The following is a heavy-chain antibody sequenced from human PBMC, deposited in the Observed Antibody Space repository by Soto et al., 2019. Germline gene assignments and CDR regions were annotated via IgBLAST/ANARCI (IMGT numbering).Heavy chain of an antibody. CDR3: ARVAVAGTRVDY. CDR2: IYYSGST. Sequence: SETLSLTCTVAGGSISSGGYYWSWIRQPHGKILERIGYIYYSGSTYYNQSLKSRVTISVDTSKNQFSLKLSSVTAADTAVYYCARVAVAGTRVDYWGQGTLVTVSS. V-gene: IGHV4-31*02. CDR1: GGSISSGGYY. J-gene: IGHJ4*02. D-gene: IGHD6-19*01.